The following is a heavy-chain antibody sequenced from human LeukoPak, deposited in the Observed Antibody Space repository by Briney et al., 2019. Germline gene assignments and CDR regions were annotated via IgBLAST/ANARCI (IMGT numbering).Heavy chain of an antibody. CDR2: VYYSGGT. V-gene: IGHV4-39*07. D-gene: IGHD5-18*01. CDR1: DDSVNSGSYY. CDR3: ARDQGFAGYTYGFDS. J-gene: IGHJ4*02. Sequence: SETLSLTCTVSDDSVNSGSYYWGWIRQPPGKGLEWIGTVYYSGGTYYNPSLKSRATISVDTSKNQFSLNLSSVTAADTAVYFCARDQGFAGYTYGFDSWGQGTLVTVSS.